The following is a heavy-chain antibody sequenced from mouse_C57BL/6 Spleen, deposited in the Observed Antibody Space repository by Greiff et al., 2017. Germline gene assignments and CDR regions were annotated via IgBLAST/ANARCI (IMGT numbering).Heavy chain of an antibody. CDR2: IDPSDSET. V-gene: IGHV1-52*01. J-gene: IGHJ1*03. CDR3: ARPGLWSPWYFDV. D-gene: IGHD1-1*02. Sequence: QVQLQQPGAELVRPGSSVKLSCKASGYTFTSYWMHWVKQRPIQGLEWIGNIDPSDSETHYNQKFKDKATLTVDKSSSTAYMQLSSLTSEDSAVYYCARPGLWSPWYFDVWGTGTTVTVSS. CDR1: GYTFTSYW.